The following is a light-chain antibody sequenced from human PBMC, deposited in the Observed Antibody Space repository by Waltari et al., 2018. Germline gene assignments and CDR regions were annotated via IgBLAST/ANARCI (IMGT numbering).Light chain of an antibody. Sequence: DIQMTQSPSSLSASVGERVTLTCQASQAVGNFLNWFQHKPGKAPKLLIYGASNVATGVPARFSGSASGTDFTLTISSLQPEDFAAYDCQQRNNLPCTFGQGTTVEIK. CDR3: QQRNNLPCT. CDR1: QAVGNF. CDR2: GAS. J-gene: IGKJ1*01. V-gene: IGKV1-33*01.